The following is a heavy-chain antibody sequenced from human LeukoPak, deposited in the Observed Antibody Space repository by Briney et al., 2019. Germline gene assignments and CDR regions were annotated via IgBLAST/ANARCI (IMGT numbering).Heavy chain of an antibody. Sequence: SETLSLTCSVSGGSISSYYWSWIRQPPGKGLEWIGSIYHSGSTYYNPSLKSRVTISVDTSKNQFSLKLSSVTAADTAVYYCARLYYDYVWGNLGEDYWGQGTLVTVSS. CDR3: ARLYYDYVWGNLGEDY. J-gene: IGHJ4*02. CDR2: IYHSGST. V-gene: IGHV4-59*08. D-gene: IGHD3-16*01. CDR1: GGSISSYY.